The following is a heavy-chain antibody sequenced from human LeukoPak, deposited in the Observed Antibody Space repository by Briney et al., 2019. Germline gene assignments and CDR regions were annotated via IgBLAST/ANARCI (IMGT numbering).Heavy chain of an antibody. CDR3: ATYLGYCSGGSFYQGGPDPN. CDR1: GYTFTSYY. V-gene: IGHV1-46*03. CDR2: INPSGGST. Sequence: ASVKVSCKASGYTFTSYYMHWVRQAPGQGLEWMGIINPSGGSTSYAQKFQGRVTMTRDTSTRTVYMELSSLRSEDTAVYYCATYLGYCSGGSFYQGGPDPNWGQGTLVTVSS. D-gene: IGHD2-15*01. J-gene: IGHJ4*02.